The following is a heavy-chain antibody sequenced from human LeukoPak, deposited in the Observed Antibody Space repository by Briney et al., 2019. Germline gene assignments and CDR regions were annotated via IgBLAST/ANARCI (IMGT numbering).Heavy chain of an antibody. CDR2: ITGSGDST. CDR1: GFTFSSYA. CDR3: AKMTVFGVVSVPKYYFDY. V-gene: IGHV3-23*01. Sequence: GGSLRLSCAGSGFTFSSYAMSWVRQAPGKGLEWVSGITGSGDSTFYADSVKGRFTISRDNSKNALYLQMNSLRAEDTALYYCAKMTVFGVVSVPKYYFDYWGQGTLVTVSS. D-gene: IGHD3-3*01. J-gene: IGHJ4*02.